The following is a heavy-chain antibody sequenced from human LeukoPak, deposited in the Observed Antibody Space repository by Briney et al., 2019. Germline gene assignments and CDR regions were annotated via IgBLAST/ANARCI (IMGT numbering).Heavy chain of an antibody. J-gene: IGHJ4*02. CDR2: INHSGST. D-gene: IGHD6-13*01. CDR1: GGSFSGYY. V-gene: IGHV4-34*01. CDR3: ARDSSSWSLFDY. Sequence: SETLSLTCAVYGGSFSGYYWSWIRQPPGKGLEWIGEINHSGSTNYNPSLKSRVTISVDTSKNQFSLKLSSVTAADTAVYYCARDSSSWSLFDYWGQGTLVTVSS.